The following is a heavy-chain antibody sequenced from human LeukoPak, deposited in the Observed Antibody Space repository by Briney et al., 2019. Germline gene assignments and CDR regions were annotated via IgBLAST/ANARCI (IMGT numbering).Heavy chain of an antibody. CDR2: INSDGSSR. CDR1: GFTFSNYR. Sequence: GGSLRLSWAASGFTFSNYRMHWVRQTPGKGLVWVSSINSDGSSRNYAVSVKGRFTISRDNAKNTLYLQMNSLRAEDTAVYYCASASSHRIAAGGDYWGQGTLVTVSS. D-gene: IGHD6-13*01. J-gene: IGHJ4*02. CDR3: ASASSHRIAAGGDY. V-gene: IGHV3-74*01.